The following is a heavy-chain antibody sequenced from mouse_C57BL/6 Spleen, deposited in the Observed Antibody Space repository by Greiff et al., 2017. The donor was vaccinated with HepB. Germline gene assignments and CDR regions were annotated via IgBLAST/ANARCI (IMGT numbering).Heavy chain of an antibody. Sequence: EVKLVESEGGLVQPGSSMKLSCTASGFTFSDYYMAWVRQVPEKGLEWVANINYDGSSTYYLDSLKSRFIISRDNAKNILYLQMSSLKSEDTATYYCARDQGAQATYAMDYWGQGTSVTVSS. V-gene: IGHV5-16*01. CDR1: GFTFSDYY. CDR2: INYDGSST. D-gene: IGHD3-2*02. J-gene: IGHJ4*01. CDR3: ARDQGAQATYAMDY.